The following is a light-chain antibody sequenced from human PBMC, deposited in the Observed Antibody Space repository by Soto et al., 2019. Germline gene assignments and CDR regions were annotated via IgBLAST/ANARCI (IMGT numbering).Light chain of an antibody. CDR3: QLYGSSIT. CDR2: GAS. CDR1: QSVGSTY. J-gene: IGKJ5*01. V-gene: IGKV3-20*01. Sequence: EIVLTHSPGTLSLSPGERATLSCRASQSVGSTYLAWYQQKPGQTPRLLIYGASSRATGIPDRFSGSGSGTDFTLTISRLEPEDFAVYYCQLYGSSITFGQGTRLEIK.